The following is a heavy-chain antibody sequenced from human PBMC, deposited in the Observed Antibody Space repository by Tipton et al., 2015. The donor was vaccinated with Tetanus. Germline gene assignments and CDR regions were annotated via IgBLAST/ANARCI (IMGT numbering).Heavy chain of an antibody. J-gene: IGHJ5*02. CDR2: IYPGDSDT. CDR3: ARLPKHYSASGST. Sequence: VQLVQSGAEVKKPGESLKISCQGSGYNFNLYWIAWVRQMPGKGLEYMGIIYPGDSDTRYSPSFQGHVTISADRSTSTAYLQWSRLKASDTAIYFCARLPKHYSASGSTWGQGTLVTVSS. D-gene: IGHD3-10*01. CDR1: GYNFNLYW. V-gene: IGHV5-51*01.